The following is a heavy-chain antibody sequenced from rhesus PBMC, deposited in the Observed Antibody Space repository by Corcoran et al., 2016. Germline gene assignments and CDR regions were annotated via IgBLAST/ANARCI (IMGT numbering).Heavy chain of an antibody. V-gene: IGHV4-169*01. J-gene: IGHJ4*01. Sequence: QLQLQESGPGLVKPSETLSVTCAVSGRSISSSYWRWIRQAPGKGLEWIGYIYGSGSSTNYNPSLKSRVTLSVDTSKNQLSLKLSSVTTADTAVYYCARARVAAIDYWGQGVLVTVSS. CDR1: GRSISSSY. CDR2: IYGSGSST. CDR3: ARARVAAIDY. D-gene: IGHD4-29*01.